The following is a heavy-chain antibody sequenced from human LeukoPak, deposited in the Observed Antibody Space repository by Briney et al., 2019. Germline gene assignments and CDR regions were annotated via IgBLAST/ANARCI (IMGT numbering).Heavy chain of an antibody. J-gene: IGHJ4*02. D-gene: IGHD5-18*01. CDR2: FDPEDGET. CDR1: GYTLTELS. V-gene: IGHV1-24*01. CDR3: ATSGGYSYGFGDYFDY. Sequence: ASVTVSCKVSGYTLTELSMHWVRQAPRKGLEWMGGFDPEDGETIYAQKFQGRVTMTEDTSTDTAYMELSSLRSEDTAVYYCATSGGYSYGFGDYFDYWGQGTLVTVSS.